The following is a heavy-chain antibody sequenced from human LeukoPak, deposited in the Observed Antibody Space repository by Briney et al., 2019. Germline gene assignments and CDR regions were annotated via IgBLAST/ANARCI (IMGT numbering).Heavy chain of an antibody. CDR3: ARVLAADSRAYYFDY. CDR2: INPSGGST. J-gene: IGHJ4*02. CDR1: GCTFTSYY. V-gene: IGHV1-46*01. D-gene: IGHD3-3*02. Sequence: ASVKVSCKASGCTFTSYYMHWVRQAPGQGLEWMGIINPSGGSTSYAQKFQGRVTMTRDTSTSTVYMELSSLRSEDTAVYYCARVLAADSRAYYFDYWGQGTLVTVSS.